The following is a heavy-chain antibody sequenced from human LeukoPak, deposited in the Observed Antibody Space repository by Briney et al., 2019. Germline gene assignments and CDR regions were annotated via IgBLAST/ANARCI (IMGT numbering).Heavy chain of an antibody. D-gene: IGHD6-19*01. V-gene: IGHV1-69*06. J-gene: IGHJ4*02. CDR1: GGTFSSYA. Sequence: ASVKVSCKASGGTFSSYAISWVRQAPGQGLEWMGRIIPIFGTANYAQKFQGRVTITADKSTSTAYMELSSLRSEDTAAYYCASQILYSSGWSFDYWGQGTLVTVSS. CDR3: ASQILYSSGWSFDY. CDR2: IIPIFGTA.